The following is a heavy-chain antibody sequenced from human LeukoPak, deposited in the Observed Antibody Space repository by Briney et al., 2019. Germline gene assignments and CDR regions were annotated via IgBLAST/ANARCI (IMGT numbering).Heavy chain of an antibody. D-gene: IGHD2-21*01. V-gene: IGHV3-30-3*01. J-gene: IGHJ4*02. Sequence: GGSLRLSCAASGFTFSSYAMHWVRQAPGKGLEWVAVISYDGSNKYYADSVKGRFTISRDNSKNTLYLQMNSLRAEDTAVYYCARDHILRRYGNYFDYWGQGTLVTVSS. CDR1: GFTFSSYA. CDR3: ARDHILRRYGNYFDY. CDR2: ISYDGSNK.